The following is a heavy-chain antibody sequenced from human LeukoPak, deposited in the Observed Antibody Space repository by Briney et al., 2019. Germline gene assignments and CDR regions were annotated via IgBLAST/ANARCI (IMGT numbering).Heavy chain of an antibody. CDR1: GYTFTSYG. CDR3: ARIGISARGTNFHH. D-gene: IGHD6-13*01. CDR2: ISTYNGNT. V-gene: IGHV1-18*01. Sequence: ASVKVSCKASGYTFTSYGITWVRQAPGQGLEWMGWISTYNGNTNYAQNFQGRVTMTRDTSISTAYMELSRLRSDDTALYYCARIGISARGTNFHHWGQGTLVTVSS. J-gene: IGHJ1*01.